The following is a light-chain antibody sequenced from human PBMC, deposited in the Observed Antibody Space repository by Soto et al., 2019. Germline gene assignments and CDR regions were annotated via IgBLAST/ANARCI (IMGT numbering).Light chain of an antibody. J-gene: IGLJ1*01. CDR1: SSDVGGFKL. Sequence: QSALTQPASVSGSLGQSITISCTGTSSDVGGFKLVSWYLQHPGKAPKLIIYDINKRPSGVSNRFSGSKSGNTASLTISXXXXXXXADYYCSSYAGTATYVFGTGTKVTVL. CDR2: DIN. CDR3: SSYAGTATYV. V-gene: IGLV2-23*02.